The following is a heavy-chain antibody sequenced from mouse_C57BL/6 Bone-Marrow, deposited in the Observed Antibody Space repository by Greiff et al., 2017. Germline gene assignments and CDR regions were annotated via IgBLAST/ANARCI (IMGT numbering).Heavy chain of an antibody. D-gene: IGHD1-1*01. Sequence: EVQLQESGGDLVKPGGSLKLSCAASGFTFSSYGMSWVRQTPDKRLEWVATISSGGSYTYYPDSVKGRFTISRDNAKNTLYLQMSSLKSEDTAMYYCASPYYGSSYGYFDVWGTGTTVTVSS. J-gene: IGHJ1*03. CDR3: ASPYYGSSYGYFDV. V-gene: IGHV5-6*01. CDR1: GFTFSSYG. CDR2: ISSGGSYT.